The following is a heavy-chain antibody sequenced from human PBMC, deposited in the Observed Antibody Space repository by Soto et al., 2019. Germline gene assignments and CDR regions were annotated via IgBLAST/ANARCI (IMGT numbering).Heavy chain of an antibody. CDR2: ISSSSSTI. J-gene: IGHJ6*02. CDR1: GFTFSGYD. CDR3: ARTSGYYDTSGYYGAFYYYGMDV. Sequence: GGSLRLSCAASGFTFSGYDMNWVRQAPGKGLEWISYISSSSSTIYYADSVKCRFNISRDNAENSLFLQMNSLRDEDTAVYYCARTSGYYDTSGYYGAFYYYGMDVWGQGTTVTVSS. V-gene: IGHV3-48*02. D-gene: IGHD3-22*01.